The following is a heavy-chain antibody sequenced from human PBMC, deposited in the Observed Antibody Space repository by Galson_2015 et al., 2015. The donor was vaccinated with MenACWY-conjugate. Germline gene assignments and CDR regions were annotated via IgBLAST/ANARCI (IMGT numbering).Heavy chain of an antibody. CDR3: AKEKAGAGVGAFDI. CDR2: ITGSGDGT. CDR1: GLTFSSYA. V-gene: IGHV3-23*01. D-gene: IGHD2-8*01. Sequence: SLRLSCAASGLTFSSYAMSWVRQAPGKGLQWVSAITGSGDGTYYADSVNGRFTISRDNSKNTVFLQANTLGDDDTAIYYCAKEKAGAGVGAFDIWGQGTTVTVSS. J-gene: IGHJ3*02.